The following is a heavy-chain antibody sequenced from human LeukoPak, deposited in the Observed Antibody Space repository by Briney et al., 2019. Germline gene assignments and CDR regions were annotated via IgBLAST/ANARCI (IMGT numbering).Heavy chain of an antibody. D-gene: IGHD1-26*01. J-gene: IGHJ3*02. CDR3: ATLLGSGSYYNAFDI. CDR2: IIPIFGTA. CDR1: GGTFSSYA. Sequence: SVKVSCKASGGTFSSYATSWVRQATGQGLEWMGGIIPIFGTANYAQKFQGRVTITTDESTSTAYMELSSLRSEDTAVYYCATLLGSGSYYNAFDIWGQGTMVTVSS. V-gene: IGHV1-69*05.